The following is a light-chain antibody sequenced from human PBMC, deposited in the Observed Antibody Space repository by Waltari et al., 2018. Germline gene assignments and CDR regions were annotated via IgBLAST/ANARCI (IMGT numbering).Light chain of an antibody. CDR1: QPVSSY. CDR2: DAS. V-gene: IGKV3-11*01. CDR3: QQRSKSPLA. Sequence: EIVLTQSPATLSLSPGGRATLSCRASQPVSSYLAWYQQKPGQAPRLLIYDASNRATGIPARFSGSGSGTDFTLTISSLEPEDFAVYYCQQRSKSPLAFGGGTKVEIK. J-gene: IGKJ4*01.